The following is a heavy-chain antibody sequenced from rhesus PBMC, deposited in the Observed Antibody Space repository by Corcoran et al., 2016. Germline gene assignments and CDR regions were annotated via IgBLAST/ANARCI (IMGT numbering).Heavy chain of an antibody. Sequence: QVQLQESGPGLVKPSETLSLTCAVSGGSISSNYWSWIRQPPGKGLGWIGRISGSGGSPAYNPSLKRRVTLSPAPSKNQFSLKLSSVTAAATAVYYCAGYRGGTTPLFDYWGQGVLVTVSS. CDR1: GGSISSNY. CDR2: ISGSGGSP. J-gene: IGHJ4*01. V-gene: IGHV4-160*01. CDR3: AGYRGGTTPLFDY. D-gene: IGHD1-44*02.